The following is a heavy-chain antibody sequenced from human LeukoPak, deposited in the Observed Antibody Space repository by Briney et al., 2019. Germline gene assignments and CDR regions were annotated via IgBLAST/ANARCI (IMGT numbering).Heavy chain of an antibody. J-gene: IGHJ4*02. CDR1: GFTFSSYA. D-gene: IGHD2-2*01. V-gene: IGHV3-23*01. CDR2: ISGSGGST. Sequence: GGSLRLSCAASGFTFSSYAMSWVRQAPGKGLEWVSAISGSGGSTYYADSVKGRFTISRDNAKNSLYLQMNSLRAEDTAVYYCARDSSTSPFDYWGQGTLVTVSS. CDR3: ARDSSTSPFDY.